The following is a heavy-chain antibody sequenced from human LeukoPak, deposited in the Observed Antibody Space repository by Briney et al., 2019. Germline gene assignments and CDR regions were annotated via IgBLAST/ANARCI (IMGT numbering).Heavy chain of an antibody. CDR2: ISGSGGTT. J-gene: IGHJ4*02. V-gene: IGHV3-23*01. CDR3: AKDLWGYYDSSGYYPSPFDY. D-gene: IGHD3-22*01. Sequence: GGSLRLSCAASGFTFSSYGMSWVHQAPGKGLEWVSAISGSGGTTYYADSVKGRFTISRDNSKNTLYLQMSSLRAEDTAVYYCAKDLWGYYDSSGYYPSPFDYWGQGTLVTVSS. CDR1: GFTFSSYG.